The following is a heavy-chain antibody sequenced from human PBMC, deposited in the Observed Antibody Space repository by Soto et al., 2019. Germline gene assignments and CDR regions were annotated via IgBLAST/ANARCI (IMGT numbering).Heavy chain of an antibody. Sequence: QVQLVESGGGVVQPGRSLRLSCAASGFTFSSYGMHWVRQAPGKGLEWVAGIWYDGSNKYYADSVKGRFTICRDNCKNTLYVQLNGLSVEDTAVYYLARDTDPSGILTGYYLDYWGQGKLVTVSS. CDR3: ARDTDPSGILTGYYLDY. D-gene: IGHD3-9*01. J-gene: IGHJ4*02. V-gene: IGHV3-33*01. CDR2: IWYDGSNK. CDR1: GFTFSSYG.